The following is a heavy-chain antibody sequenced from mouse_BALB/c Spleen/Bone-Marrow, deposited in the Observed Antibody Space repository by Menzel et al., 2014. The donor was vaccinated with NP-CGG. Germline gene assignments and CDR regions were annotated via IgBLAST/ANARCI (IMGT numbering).Heavy chain of an antibody. Sequence: EVKLVESGGGLVKPGGSLKLSCAASGFAFSGYDMSWVRQTPEKRLEWVAYISSGGSNTYYPDTVKGRFTISRDNAKNTLYLQMNSLKSEDTAMYYCARQRGYAYAMDYWGQGTSVTVSP. CDR1: GFAFSGYD. CDR3: ARQRGYAYAMDY. V-gene: IGHV5-12-1*01. D-gene: IGHD2-2*01. CDR2: ISSGGSNT. J-gene: IGHJ4*01.